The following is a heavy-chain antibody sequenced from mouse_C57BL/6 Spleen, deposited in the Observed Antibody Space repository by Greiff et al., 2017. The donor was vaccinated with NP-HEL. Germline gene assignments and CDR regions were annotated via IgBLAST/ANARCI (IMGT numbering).Heavy chain of an antibody. V-gene: IGHV1-26*01. CDR2: INPNNGGT. D-gene: IGHD2-2*01. CDR3: ASGGTMVTTTRTYWYFDV. Sequence: EVQLQQSGPELVKPGASVKISCKASGYTFTDYYMNWVKQSHGKSLEWIGDINPNNGGTSYNQKFKGKATLTVDKSSSTAYMELRSLTSEDSAVYYCASGGTMVTTTRTYWYFDVWGTGTTVTVSS. CDR1: GYTFTDYY. J-gene: IGHJ1*03.